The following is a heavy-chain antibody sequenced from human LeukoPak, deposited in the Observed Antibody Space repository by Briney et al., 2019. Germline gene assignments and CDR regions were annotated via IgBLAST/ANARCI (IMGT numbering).Heavy chain of an antibody. Sequence: PGGSLRLSCAASGSTFSRHAMNWVRQAPGKGLEWVSSITSSGSYRYHSDSVKGRFTISRDNAKNSLYLQMNSLRVEDTAVYYCASENIVGTSGALFDYWGQGTLVTVSS. CDR3: ASENIVGTSGALFDY. D-gene: IGHD5-12*01. J-gene: IGHJ4*02. CDR2: ITSSGSYR. V-gene: IGHV3-21*01. CDR1: GSTFSRHA.